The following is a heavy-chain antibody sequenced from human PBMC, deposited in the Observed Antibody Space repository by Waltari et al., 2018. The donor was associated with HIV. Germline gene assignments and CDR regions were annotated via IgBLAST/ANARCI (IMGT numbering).Heavy chain of an antibody. D-gene: IGHD6-19*01. CDR3: ARVPYSSGGYGDNIDY. V-gene: IGHV1-69*04. Sequence: VQLVQPGAEVKKPGSSVTVPCKASGGIFFSSAFTRVRQATGQGLEWMGRVVPVLNSATYAEKFRGRVTITADKSTSTAYMEMSGLRSEDTAVYFCARVPYSSGGYGDNIDYWGQGTLVIVSS. CDR2: VVPVLNSA. J-gene: IGHJ4*02. CDR1: GGIFFSSA.